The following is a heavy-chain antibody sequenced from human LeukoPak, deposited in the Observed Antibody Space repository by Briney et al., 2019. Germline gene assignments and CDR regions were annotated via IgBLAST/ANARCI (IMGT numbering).Heavy chain of an antibody. D-gene: IGHD1-26*01. V-gene: IGHV4-4*02. CDR1: GGSISSNNW. CDR2: IYHSGDT. J-gene: IGHJ4*02. Sequence: PSGTLSLTCAVSGGSISSNNWWSWVRQPPGKGLEWIGEIYHSGDTNDNPSLKSRVTISVDKSKNQFSLKLSSVTAADTAIYFCARGKSRGSHIDYWGQGTLVTVSS. CDR3: ARGKSRGSHIDY.